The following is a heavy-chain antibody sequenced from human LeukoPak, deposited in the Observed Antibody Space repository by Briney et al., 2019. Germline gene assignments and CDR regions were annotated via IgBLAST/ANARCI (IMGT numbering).Heavy chain of an antibody. Sequence: SETLSLTCAVYGGSFSGYYWSWIRQPPGKGLEWIGEINHSGSTNYNPSLKSRVTISVDTSKNQFSLKLSSVTAADTAVYYCARVGLEWLFDHYYFDYWGQGTLVTVSS. CDR2: INHSGST. CDR3: ARVGLEWLFDHYYFDY. J-gene: IGHJ4*02. D-gene: IGHD3-3*01. V-gene: IGHV4-34*01. CDR1: GGSFSGYY.